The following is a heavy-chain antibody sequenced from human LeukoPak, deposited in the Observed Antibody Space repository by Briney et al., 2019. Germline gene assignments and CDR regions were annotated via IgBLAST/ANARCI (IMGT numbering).Heavy chain of an antibody. CDR1: VFTFSSYW. J-gene: IGHJ6*02. D-gene: IGHD2-2*01. CDR2: INSDGSST. Sequence: GGSLRLSCAASVFTFSSYWMHWVRQAPGKGLVWVSRINSDGSSTSYADSVKGRFTISRDNAKNTLYLQMLRAEDTAVYYCARVLVVPAARTYYYYGMDVWGQGTKVTVSS. V-gene: IGHV3-74*01. CDR3: ARVLVVPAARTYYYYGMDV.